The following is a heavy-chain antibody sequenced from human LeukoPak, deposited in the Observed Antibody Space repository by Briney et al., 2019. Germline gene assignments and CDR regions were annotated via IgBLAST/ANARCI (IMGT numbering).Heavy chain of an antibody. CDR3: ARSLAAEDAFDI. V-gene: IGHV3-21*04. Sequence: GGSLRLSCAASEFTFSSHAMIWVRQAPGKGLEWISSITSSSSHIFYAGSVRGRFTISRDNSKNTLYLQMNSLRAEDTAVYYCARSLAAEDAFDIWGQGTMVTVSS. CDR2: ITSSSSHI. CDR1: EFTFSSHA. D-gene: IGHD6-25*01. J-gene: IGHJ3*02.